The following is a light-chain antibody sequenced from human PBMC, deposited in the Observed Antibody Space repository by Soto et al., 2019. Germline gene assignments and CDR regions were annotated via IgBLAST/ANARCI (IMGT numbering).Light chain of an antibody. CDR2: DAS. Sequence: AIQLTQSPSSLSASVGDRVTITCRASQGISSALAWYQQKPGKAPKLLIYDASSLESGVPSRFSGSGSGTDFTLTISSLQPEDFATYYCQQFNNYMTFGQGTNVDIK. V-gene: IGKV1D-13*01. CDR3: QQFNNYMT. CDR1: QGISSA. J-gene: IGKJ1*01.